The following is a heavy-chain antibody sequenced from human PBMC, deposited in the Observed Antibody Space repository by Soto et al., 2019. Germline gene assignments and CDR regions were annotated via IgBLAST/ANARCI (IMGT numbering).Heavy chain of an antibody. CDR3: ARDHRGGTDAFDI. V-gene: IGHV1-18*01. Sequence: QVQLVQSGAEVKKPGASVKVSCKASGYTFTSFGISWVRQAPGQGLEWMGWISAYNGNTNYAEDLQGRVTMTTDTTTSTAYMELRSMRSDDTAVYYCARDHRGGTDAFDIWGQGTMVTVSS. CDR2: ISAYNGNT. J-gene: IGHJ3*02. D-gene: IGHD2-15*01. CDR1: GYTFTSFG.